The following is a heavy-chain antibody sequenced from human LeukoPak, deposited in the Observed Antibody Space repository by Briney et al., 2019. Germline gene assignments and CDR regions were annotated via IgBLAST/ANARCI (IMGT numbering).Heavy chain of an antibody. CDR3: ATDFLGFDP. CDR1: GSTLTELS. D-gene: IGHD2/OR15-2a*01. J-gene: IGHJ5*02. V-gene: IGHV1-24*01. Sequence: ASVKVSCRVSGSTLTELSMHWVRQAPGEGLEWMGGFDPEDGEPIYAQKFQGRVTMTEDTSTDTVHMELSSLRSEDTAVYYCATDFLGFDPWGQGTLVTVSS. CDR2: FDPEDGEP.